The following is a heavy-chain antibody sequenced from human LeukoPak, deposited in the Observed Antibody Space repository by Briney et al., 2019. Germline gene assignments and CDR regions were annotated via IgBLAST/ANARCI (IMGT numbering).Heavy chain of an antibody. D-gene: IGHD6-19*01. CDR1: GYGFNNFW. J-gene: IGHJ4*02. CDR2: IYPGDSDT. Sequence: GESLKISCKGSGYGFNNFWIGWVRQMPGKGLEWMGIIYPGDSDTRYSPSFQGRVTISADKSISTAYLQWTSLEASDTAMYYCARTSAIAGTRVDYWGQGTLVTVSS. V-gene: IGHV5-51*01. CDR3: ARTSAIAGTRVDY.